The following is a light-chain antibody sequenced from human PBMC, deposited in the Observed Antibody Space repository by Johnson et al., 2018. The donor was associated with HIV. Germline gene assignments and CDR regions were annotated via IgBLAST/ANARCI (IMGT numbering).Light chain of an antibody. Sequence: QSVLTQPPSVSAAPGQKVTISCSGTSSNIGNHYVSWYQLLPGTAPKLLIYYNNQRPPGIPDRFFVSKSGTSATLGITGLRTGDEADYYCGTWDSSLSTYVFGSGTKVTVL. CDR3: GTWDSSLSTYV. CDR2: YNN. J-gene: IGLJ1*01. CDR1: SSNIGNHY. V-gene: IGLV1-51*01.